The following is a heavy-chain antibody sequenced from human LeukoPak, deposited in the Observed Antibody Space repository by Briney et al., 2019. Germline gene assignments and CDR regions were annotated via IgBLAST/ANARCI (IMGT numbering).Heavy chain of an antibody. CDR3: ARVAKHFRGGLSFYFMDV. J-gene: IGHJ6*03. Sequence: SETLSLTCTMSGGSIINYYWTWIRQPPGKGLEWIGHIYYSGGTNYNPSLKSRVTISVDTSKKEFSLKLTSVIAADTAVYYCARVAKHFRGGLSFYFMDVWGIGTTVTISS. D-gene: IGHD3-10*01. CDR1: GGSIINYY. CDR2: IYYSGGT. V-gene: IGHV4-59*01.